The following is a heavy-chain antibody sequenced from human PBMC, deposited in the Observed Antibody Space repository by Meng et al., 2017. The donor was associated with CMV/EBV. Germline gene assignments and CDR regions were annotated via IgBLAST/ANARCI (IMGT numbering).Heavy chain of an antibody. Sequence: GESLKISCAASGFTFSSYGMHWVRQAPGKGLEWVAFIRYDGSNKYYADSVKGRFPISRDNSKNTLYLQMNSVRAEDTAVYYCAKANAVPNWFDPWGQGTLVTVSS. J-gene: IGHJ5*02. CDR2: IRYDGSNK. CDR1: GFTFSSYG. V-gene: IGHV3-30*02. CDR3: AKANAVPNWFDP. D-gene: IGHD4/OR15-4a*01.